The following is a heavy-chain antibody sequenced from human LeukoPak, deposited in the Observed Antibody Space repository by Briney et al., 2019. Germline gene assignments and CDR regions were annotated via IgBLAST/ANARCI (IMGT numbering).Heavy chain of an antibody. CDR1: GFTFSSYA. CDR2: ISYDGGNK. V-gene: IGHV3-30*04. CDR3: ARDHPYYYDSSGYRYYYYYYMDV. D-gene: IGHD3-22*01. J-gene: IGHJ6*03. Sequence: GGSLRLSCAASGFTFSSYAMHWVRQASGKGLEWVAVISYDGGNKYYADSVKGRFTISRDNSKNTLYLQMNSLRAEDTAVYYCARDHPYYYDSSGYRYYYYYYMDVWGKGTTVTVSS.